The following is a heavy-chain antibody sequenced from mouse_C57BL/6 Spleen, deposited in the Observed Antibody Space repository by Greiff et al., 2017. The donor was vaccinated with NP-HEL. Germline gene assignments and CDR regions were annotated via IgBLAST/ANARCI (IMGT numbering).Heavy chain of an antibody. V-gene: IGHV1-69*01. D-gene: IGHD1-3*01. Sequence: QVQLQQPGAELVMPGASVKLSCKASGYTFTSYWMHWVKQRPGQGLEWIGEIDPSDSYTNSNQKFKGKSTLTVDKSSSTAYMQLSSLTSEDSAVYYCARKEWNYAMDYWGQGTSVTVSS. CDR2: IDPSDSYT. CDR3: ARKEWNYAMDY. J-gene: IGHJ4*01. CDR1: GYTFTSYW.